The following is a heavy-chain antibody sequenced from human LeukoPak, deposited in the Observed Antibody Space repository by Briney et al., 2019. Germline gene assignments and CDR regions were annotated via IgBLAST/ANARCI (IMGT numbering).Heavy chain of an antibody. V-gene: IGHV3-21*01. J-gene: IGHJ3*02. CDR1: GSTFSSYS. D-gene: IGHD1-14*01. CDR2: ISSSSSYI. Sequence: GGSLRLSCAASGSTFSSYSMNWVRKAPGEGLELVSSISSSSSYIYYADSAKGRFPISRDNAKNYLYLQMKRQRAEDTALYYFARDEFISFPTTLTGRAFDIWGQGTMVTVSS. CDR3: ARDEFISFPTTLTGRAFDI.